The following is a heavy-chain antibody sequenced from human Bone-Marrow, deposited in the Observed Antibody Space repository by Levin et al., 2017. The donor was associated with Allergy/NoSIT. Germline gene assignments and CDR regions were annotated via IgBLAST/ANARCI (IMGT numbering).Heavy chain of an antibody. D-gene: IGHD3/OR15-3a*01. CDR3: AKEAKADWYYFDP. CDR1: GFSLNSYG. CDR2: ISYDGTKI. Sequence: GGSLRLSCAASGFSLNSYGMHWVRQAPGKGLEWVAVISYDGTKIFYSDSVKRRFTISRDSSKNTLYLQMNFLRAEDTAVYYCAKEAKADWYYFDPWGQGTLVTVSS. V-gene: IGHV3-30*18. J-gene: IGHJ4*02.